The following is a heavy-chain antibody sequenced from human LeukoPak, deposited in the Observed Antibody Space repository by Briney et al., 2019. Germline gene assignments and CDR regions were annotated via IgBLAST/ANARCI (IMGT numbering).Heavy chain of an antibody. CDR2: IYHSGST. V-gene: IGHV4-30-2*01. CDR1: GGSISSGGYS. J-gene: IGHJ3*02. Sequence: SQTLSLTCAVSGGSISSGGYSWSWIRQPPGKGLEWIGYIYHSGSTYYNPSLKSRVTISVDRSKNQFSLKLSSVTAADTAVYYCARGLDLMPPDAFDIWGQGTMVTVSS. CDR3: ARGLDLMPPDAFDI. D-gene: IGHD2-2*01.